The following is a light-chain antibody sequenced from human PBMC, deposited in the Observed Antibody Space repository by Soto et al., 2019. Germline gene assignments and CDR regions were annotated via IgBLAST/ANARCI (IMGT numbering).Light chain of an antibody. CDR2: EVS. V-gene: IGLV2-14*01. CDR1: SSDVGGYNY. Sequence: QSALPQPASVSGSPGQSITISCTGTSSDVGGYNYVSWYQQHPGKAPKLMIYEVSNRPSGVSNRFSGSKSGNTASLTISGLQAEDEADYYCSSYTSSIFYVFGTGTKVTLL. CDR3: SSYTSSIFYV. J-gene: IGLJ1*01.